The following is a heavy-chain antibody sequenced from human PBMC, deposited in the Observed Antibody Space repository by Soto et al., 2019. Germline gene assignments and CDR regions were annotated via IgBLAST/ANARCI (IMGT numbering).Heavy chain of an antibody. V-gene: IGHV2-5*02. CDR1: GFSLSARPVA. D-gene: IGHD1-1*01. CDR3: VHRAGIDGNWNGGYFDY. J-gene: IGHJ4*02. CDR2: IYWDDDK. Sequence: QITLRESGPTRVKPTQTLTLTCTFSGFSLSARPVAVGWIRQPPGKALERLALIYWDDDKRYSPSLMSRLTITKDPYKNQVVLTMTNMDPLDTAIYYCVHRAGIDGNWNGGYFDYWGQGALVTVSS.